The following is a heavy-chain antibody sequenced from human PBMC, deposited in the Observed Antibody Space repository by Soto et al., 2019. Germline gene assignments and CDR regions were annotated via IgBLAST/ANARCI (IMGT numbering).Heavy chain of an antibody. V-gene: IGHV1-8*01. Sequence: ASVKVSCKASGYTFTSYDINWVRQATGQGLEWMGWMNPNSGNTGYAQKFQGRVTMTRNTSISTAYMELSSLRSEHTAVYYCARGGGGRYLGALYYYYYGMDVWGQGTTVTVAS. CDR3: ARGGGGRYLGALYYYYYGMDV. D-gene: IGHD1-26*01. J-gene: IGHJ6*02. CDR2: MNPNSGNT. CDR1: GYTFTSYD.